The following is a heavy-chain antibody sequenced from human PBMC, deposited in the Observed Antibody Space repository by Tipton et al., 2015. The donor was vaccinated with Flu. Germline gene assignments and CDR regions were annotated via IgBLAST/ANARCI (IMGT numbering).Heavy chain of an antibody. J-gene: IGHJ4*02. Sequence: TLSLTCTVSGGSISSGSYYWSWIRQPAGKGLEWIGRIYTSGSTNYNPSLKSRVTMSVDTSKNQFSLKLSSVTAADTAVYYCARVRSYYDSSGYYYAFDYWGQGTLVTVSS. D-gene: IGHD3-22*01. CDR3: ARVRSYYDSSGYYYAFDY. CDR1: GGSISSGSYY. CDR2: IYTSGST. V-gene: IGHV4-61*02.